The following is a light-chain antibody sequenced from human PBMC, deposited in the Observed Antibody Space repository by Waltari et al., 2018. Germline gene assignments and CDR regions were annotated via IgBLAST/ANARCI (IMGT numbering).Light chain of an antibody. CDR2: DDS. Sequence: SYVLTQPPSVSVAPGQTARITCGGHNIGSKSVHWYQQKPGQAPVLVVYDDSDRPSGLPERFSGSNSGNTATLTISRVEAGDEADYYCQVWDSSSDHPGVVFGGGTKLTVL. V-gene: IGLV3-21*02. CDR3: QVWDSSSDHPGVV. CDR1: NIGSKS. J-gene: IGLJ2*01.